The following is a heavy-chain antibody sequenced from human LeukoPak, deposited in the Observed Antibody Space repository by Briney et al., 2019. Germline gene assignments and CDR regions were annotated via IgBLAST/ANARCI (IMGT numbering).Heavy chain of an antibody. D-gene: IGHD6-19*01. Sequence: KPGGSLRLSCAASGFTFSSYSMNWVRQAPGKGLEWVSSISSSSSYIYYADSVKGRFTISRDNAKNSLHLQMNSLRAEDTAVYYCARGAVAGTNLGYWGQGTLVTVSS. CDR2: ISSSSSYI. J-gene: IGHJ4*02. CDR1: GFTFSSYS. CDR3: ARGAVAGTNLGY. V-gene: IGHV3-21*01.